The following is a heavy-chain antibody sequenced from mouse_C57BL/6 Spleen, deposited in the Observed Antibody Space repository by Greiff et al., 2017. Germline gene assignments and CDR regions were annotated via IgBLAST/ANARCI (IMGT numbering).Heavy chain of an antibody. CDR2: IYPSDSET. Sequence: QVQLQQPGAELVRPGSSVKLSCKASGYTFTSYWMDWVKQRPGQGLEWIGNIYPSDSETHYNQKFKDKATLTVDKSSSTAYMQLSSLTSEDSAVXYCARSDDYYAMDYWGQGTSVTVSS. V-gene: IGHV1-61*01. CDR1: GYTFTSYW. CDR3: ARSDDYYAMDY. J-gene: IGHJ4*01.